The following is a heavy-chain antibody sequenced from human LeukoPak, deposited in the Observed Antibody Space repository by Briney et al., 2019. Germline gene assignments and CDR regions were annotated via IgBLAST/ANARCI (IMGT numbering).Heavy chain of an antibody. J-gene: IGHJ5*02. Sequence: SETLSLTCAVYGGSFSGYYWSWIRQPPGKGLEWIGEINHSGSTNYNPSLKSRVTISVDTPKNQFSLKLSSVTAADTAVYYCARDTGVWGSYRLAWFDPWGQGTLVTVSS. CDR1: GGSFSGYY. CDR3: ARDTGVWGSYRLAWFDP. D-gene: IGHD3-16*02. V-gene: IGHV4-34*01. CDR2: INHSGST.